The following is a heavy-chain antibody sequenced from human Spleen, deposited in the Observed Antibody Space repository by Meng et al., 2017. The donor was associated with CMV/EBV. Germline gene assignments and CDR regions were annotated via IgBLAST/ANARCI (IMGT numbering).Heavy chain of an antibody. CDR3: ARDLAPQSDYYDSSGYYYLPKGFDY. J-gene: IGHJ4*02. CDR2: ISSSSSYI. Sequence: WVRQAPGRGLELLSSISSSSSYIYHADSMKGRFTVSRDNAKNSVYLQMNSLRAEDTAVYYCARDLAPQSDYYDSSGYYYLPKGFDYWGQGTLVTVSS. D-gene: IGHD3-22*01. V-gene: IGHV3-21*01.